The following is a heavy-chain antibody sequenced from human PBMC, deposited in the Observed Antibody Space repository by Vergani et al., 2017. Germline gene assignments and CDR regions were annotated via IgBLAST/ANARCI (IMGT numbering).Heavy chain of an antibody. Sequence: QVQLQESGPGLVKPSETLSLTCTVSGGSISSYYWSWIRQPPGRGLEWIGYIYYSGSTNYNPSLKSRVTISVDTSKNQFSLKLSSVTAADTAVYYCAGGDPSHYYYGSGADAFDIWGQGTMVTVSS. CDR3: AGGDPSHYYYGSGADAFDI. CDR2: IYYSGST. J-gene: IGHJ3*02. D-gene: IGHD3-10*01. V-gene: IGHV4-59*01. CDR1: GGSISSYY.